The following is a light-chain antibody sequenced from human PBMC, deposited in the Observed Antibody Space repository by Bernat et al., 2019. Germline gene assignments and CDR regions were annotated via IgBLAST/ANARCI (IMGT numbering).Light chain of an antibody. J-gene: IGKJ1*01. Sequence: EIVLTQTPLSSPVTLGQPASISCRSSQRLVHSDGKTYLSWLHQSPGQPPRLLIYQVSNRFSGVPDRFTGTGAGTYFTLKISSVEAGDVGVYYCMQSTQLWTFGQGTQLEI. V-gene: IGKV2-24*01. CDR1: QRLVHSDGKTY. CDR3: MQSTQLWT. CDR2: QVS.